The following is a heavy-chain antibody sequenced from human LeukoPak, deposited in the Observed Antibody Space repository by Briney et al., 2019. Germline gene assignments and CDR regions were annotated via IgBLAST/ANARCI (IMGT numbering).Heavy chain of an antibody. CDR1: GFTFSSYN. D-gene: IGHD6-13*01. Sequence: GGSLRLSCAASGFTFSSYNMNWVRQAPGKGLEWVSSISSSSSYIYYADSVKGRFTISRDNAKNSLYLQMNSLRAEDTAVYYCAKSLAAAGNYWGQGTLVTVSS. V-gene: IGHV3-21*04. CDR3: AKSLAAAGNY. J-gene: IGHJ4*02. CDR2: ISSSSSYI.